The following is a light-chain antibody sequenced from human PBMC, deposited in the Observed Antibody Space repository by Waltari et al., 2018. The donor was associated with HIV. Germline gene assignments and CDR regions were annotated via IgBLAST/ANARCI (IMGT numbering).Light chain of an antibody. V-gene: IGKV4-1*01. J-gene: IGKJ4*01. CDR1: QTVFYSSHNQHY. CDR3: QQYCNAPLT. Sequence: IVLPSSPDSLAVSLGESATIDCQSNQTVFYSSHNQHYLAWYQQRPGQPPKRLMYWASTRESGVPDRFSGSGSGTDFTLTISSLQAEDVAVYYCQQYCNAPLTCGGGTKVEIK. CDR2: WAS.